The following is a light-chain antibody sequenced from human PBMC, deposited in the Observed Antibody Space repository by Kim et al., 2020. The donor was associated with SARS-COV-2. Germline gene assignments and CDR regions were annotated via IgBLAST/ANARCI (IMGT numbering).Light chain of an antibody. CDR2: DVS. CDR3: SSYTSSSTWV. CDR1: SSDVGGYIY. J-gene: IGLJ3*02. V-gene: IGLV2-14*03. Sequence: GQSITNSCTGTSSDVGGYIYVSWYQQHPGKAPNLMIYDVSNRPSGVSNRFSGSKSGNTASLTISGLQAEDEADYYCSSYTSSSTWVFGGGTQLTVL.